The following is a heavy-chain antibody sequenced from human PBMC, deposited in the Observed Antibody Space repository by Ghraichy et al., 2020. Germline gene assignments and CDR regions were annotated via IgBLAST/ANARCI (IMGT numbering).Heavy chain of an antibody. CDR2: IYYSGST. D-gene: IGHD3-9*01. V-gene: IGHV4-39*01. J-gene: IGHJ4*02. Sequence: SETLSLTCNVFGDSITTSAFYWGWIRQPPGKGLEWIASIYYSGSTYYNPSLESRVTISMDTSKNQFSLKLTSVTAAETAVYYCARLGGNYDILTGHPLYFNYWGQGTLVTVSS. CDR3: ARLGGNYDILTGHPLYFNY. CDR1: GDSITTSAFY.